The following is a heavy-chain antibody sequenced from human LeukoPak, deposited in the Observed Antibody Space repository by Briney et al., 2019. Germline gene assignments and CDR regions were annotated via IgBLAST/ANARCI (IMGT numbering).Heavy chain of an antibody. J-gene: IGHJ4*02. V-gene: IGHV3-49*03. D-gene: IGHD6-6*01. CDR1: GFIFDNYA. CDR2: IRGKAYHGTT. CDR3: QKYSASSFDY. Sequence: GGSLRLSCTASGFIFDNYAISWFRQAPGKGLELVAFIRGKAYHGTTEYAASVQGRFTISRDDSKSIAYLQMNSLKTDDTAVYYCQKYSASSFDYWGQGTLVTVSS.